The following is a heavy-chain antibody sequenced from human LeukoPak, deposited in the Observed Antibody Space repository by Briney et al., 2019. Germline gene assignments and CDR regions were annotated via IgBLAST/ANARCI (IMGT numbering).Heavy chain of an antibody. CDR1: GFTPSSHS. CDR3: ARWRWLQSEFDY. V-gene: IGHV3-7*01. D-gene: IGHD5-24*01. CDR2: IKEEGREK. Sequence: GGSLRLSCAASGFTPSSHSMSWVRQAPGKGLEWVAYIKEEGREKDHVDSVKGRFTISRDNAKNSLYLQMNTLRADDTAVYYCARWRWLQSEFDYWGQGTLVTVSS. J-gene: IGHJ4*02.